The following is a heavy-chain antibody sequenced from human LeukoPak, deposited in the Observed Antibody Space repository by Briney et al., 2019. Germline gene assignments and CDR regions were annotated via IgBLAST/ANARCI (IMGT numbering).Heavy chain of an antibody. CDR2: INSGSSYM. CDR1: GFTFSSYS. D-gene: IGHD7-27*01. J-gene: IGHJ3*01. CDR3: AREDDDWGPNTFDV. Sequence: PGGSLRLSCAASGFTFSSYSMNWVRQAPGKGLEWGSYINSGSSYMYYPDSVKGRFTISRDNAKNSLYLQMDSLRDEDTAVYYCAREDDDWGPNTFDVWGQGTVVTVSS. V-gene: IGHV3-48*02.